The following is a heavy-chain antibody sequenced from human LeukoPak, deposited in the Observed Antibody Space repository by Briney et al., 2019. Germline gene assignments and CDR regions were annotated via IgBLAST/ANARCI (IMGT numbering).Heavy chain of an antibody. CDR2: IIPIFGTA. CDR1: GGTFSSYA. Sequence: GASVKVSCKASGGTFSSYAISWVRQAPGQGLEWMGGIIPIFGTANYAQKFQGRVTITADESTSTAYMELSSLRSEDTAVYYCARGYCSGGSCYNPPLGCWGQGTLVTVSS. D-gene: IGHD2-15*01. V-gene: IGHV1-69*13. J-gene: IGHJ4*02. CDR3: ARGYCSGGSCYNPPLGC.